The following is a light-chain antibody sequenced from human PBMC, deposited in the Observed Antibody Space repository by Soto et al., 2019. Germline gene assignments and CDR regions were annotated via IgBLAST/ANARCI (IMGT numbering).Light chain of an antibody. V-gene: IGKV3-11*01. CDR1: QSVGTY. CDR3: QHRRKWRGT. CDR2: DAS. Sequence: IVLTPPHATLPLSGAATAILPCRASQSVGTYLAWYQQKPGQSPRLLIYDASNRATGIPARFGGSGSGTDFTLTINSLEPEDFAVYYCQHRRKWRGTSGPGTKVDSK. J-gene: IGKJ3*01.